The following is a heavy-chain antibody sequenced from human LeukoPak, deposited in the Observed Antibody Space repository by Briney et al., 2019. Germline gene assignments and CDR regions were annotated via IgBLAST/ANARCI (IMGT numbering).Heavy chain of an antibody. CDR1: GYSFTGYY. V-gene: IGHV1-2*02. CDR2: INPNSGGT. J-gene: IGHJ4*02. CDR3: AREFYYGSGCFDY. D-gene: IGHD3-10*01. Sequence: ASVKVSCKASGYSFTGYYMHWVRQAPGQGLEWMGWINPNSGGTNYAQKFQGRVTMTRDTSISTAYMELRSLRSDDTAVYYCAREFYYGSGCFDYWGQGTLVTVSS.